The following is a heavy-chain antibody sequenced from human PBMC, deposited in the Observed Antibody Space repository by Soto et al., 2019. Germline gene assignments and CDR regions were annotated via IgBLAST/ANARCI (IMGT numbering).Heavy chain of an antibody. CDR1: GYTFTSYG. CDR3: GSVFEY. CDR2: ISAYNGNT. J-gene: IGHJ4*01. Sequence: ASVKVSCKASGYTFTSYGISWVRQAPGQGLEWMGWISAYNGNTSYADSVKGRFTISRDNAKNTVYLQMNSLRAEDTAVYYCGSVFEYWGHGTLVTVSS. V-gene: IGHV1-18*01.